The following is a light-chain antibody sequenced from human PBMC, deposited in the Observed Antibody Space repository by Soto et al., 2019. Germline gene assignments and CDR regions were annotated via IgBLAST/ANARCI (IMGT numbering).Light chain of an antibody. CDR3: AAWDDSLNGYVV. J-gene: IGLJ2*01. Sequence: QSVLTQPPSASGTPGQRVTISCSGSSSNIGSYTVNWYQHLPGTAPKLLIYTNNQRPSGVPDRFSGSKSGTSASLAIRGLQSEAESDYYCAAWDDSLNGYVVFGGGTKLTVL. CDR2: TNN. V-gene: IGLV1-44*01. CDR1: SSNIGSYT.